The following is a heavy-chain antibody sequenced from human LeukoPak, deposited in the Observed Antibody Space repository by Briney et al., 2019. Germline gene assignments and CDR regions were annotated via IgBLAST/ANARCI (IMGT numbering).Heavy chain of an antibody. V-gene: IGHV4-4*02. CDR1: GGSISSSNW. D-gene: IGHD2-2*02. J-gene: IGHJ3*02. CDR3: ARPGLGYCSSTSCYNRALDAFHI. Sequence: SETLSLTSAVSGGSISSSNWWSWVRQPPGKGLEWIGEIYHSGSTNYNPSLKSRVTISVDKSKNQFSLKLSSVTAADTAVYYCARPGLGYCSSTSCYNRALDAFHIWGHGTMVTVSS. CDR2: IYHSGST.